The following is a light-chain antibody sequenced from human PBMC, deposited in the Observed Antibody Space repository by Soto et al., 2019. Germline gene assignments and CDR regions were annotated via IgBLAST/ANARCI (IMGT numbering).Light chain of an antibody. CDR2: EVS. CDR1: SSDVGAYHY. CDR3: SSYTSTTTRV. Sequence: QSVLTQPPSASGSPGQSVTISCTGTSSDVGAYHYVSWYQQHPGKAPTLIIYEVSQRPSGVPDRFSGSKSGNTASLTISGLQAEDEADYYCSSYTSTTTRVFGTGTKVTVL. V-gene: IGLV2-8*01. J-gene: IGLJ1*01.